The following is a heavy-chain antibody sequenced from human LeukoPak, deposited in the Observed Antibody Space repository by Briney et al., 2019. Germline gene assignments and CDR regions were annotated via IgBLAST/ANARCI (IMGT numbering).Heavy chain of an antibody. Sequence: SETLSLTCTVSGGSISSYFWSCIRQPAGKGLEWIGRIYASGNTNYNPSLKSRVTMSVDTSNNLFALKLSSVTAADTAVYYCARQGVATAIDYWGQGTLVTVSS. D-gene: IGHD2-21*02. CDR1: GGSISSYF. V-gene: IGHV4-4*07. CDR2: IYASGNT. J-gene: IGHJ4*02. CDR3: ARQGVATAIDY.